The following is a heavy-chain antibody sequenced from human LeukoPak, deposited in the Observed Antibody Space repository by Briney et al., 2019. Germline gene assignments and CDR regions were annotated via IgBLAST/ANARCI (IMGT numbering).Heavy chain of an antibody. D-gene: IGHD3-22*01. CDR2: INPSGGST. Sequence: ASVKVSCKASGYTFTSYYMHWVRQAPGQGLEWMGIINPSGGSTTSAQKFQGRVTMTRDTSTTTVYMELTSLISEDTAVYYCARHIPAGIVVVIDAFDIWGQGTMVTVSS. V-gene: IGHV1-46*01. CDR1: GYTFTSYY. J-gene: IGHJ3*02. CDR3: ARHIPAGIVVVIDAFDI.